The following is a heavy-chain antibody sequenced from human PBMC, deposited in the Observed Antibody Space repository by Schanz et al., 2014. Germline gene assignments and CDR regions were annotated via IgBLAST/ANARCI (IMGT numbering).Heavy chain of an antibody. CDR3: AREVGLYDRGWFDP. Sequence: QVQLVQSGDEVKKPGASVKVSCKLSGGTFSSYTISWMRQAPGQGLEWMGRIVPIAGITNYAQRFQGRVTITADKSSDTAYMELSSLRSEDTAVYYCAREVGLYDRGWFDPWGQGTRVTVSS. J-gene: IGHJ5*02. CDR1: GGTFSSYT. CDR2: IVPIAGIT. V-gene: IGHV1-69*04. D-gene: IGHD3-22*01.